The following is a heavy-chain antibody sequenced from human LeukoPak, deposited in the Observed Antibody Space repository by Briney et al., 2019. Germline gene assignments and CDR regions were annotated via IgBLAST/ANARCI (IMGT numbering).Heavy chain of an antibody. D-gene: IGHD6-19*01. V-gene: IGHV1-46*01. CDR2: INPSGGST. CDR1: GYTFTSYY. CDR3: ARSRAVAETDY. J-gene: IGHJ4*02. Sequence: ASVKVFCKASGYTFTSYYMHWVRQAPGQGLEWMGIINPSGGSTSYAQKFQGRVTMTRDMSTSTVYMELSSLRSEDTAVYYCARSRAVAETDYWGQGTLVTVSS.